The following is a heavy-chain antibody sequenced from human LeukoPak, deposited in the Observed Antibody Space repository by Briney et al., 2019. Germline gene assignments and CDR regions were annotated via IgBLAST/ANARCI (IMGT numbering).Heavy chain of an antibody. V-gene: IGHV3-7*03. J-gene: IGHJ6*02. Sequence: GGSLRLSCAASGFTFNAFGMNWARQAPGKGLEWVASINHNGNVNYYVDSVKGRFTISRDNAKNSLYLQMSNLRAEDTAVYFCARGGGLDVWGQGATVTVSS. D-gene: IGHD3-16*01. CDR2: INHNGNVN. CDR1: GFTFNAFG. CDR3: ARGGGLDV.